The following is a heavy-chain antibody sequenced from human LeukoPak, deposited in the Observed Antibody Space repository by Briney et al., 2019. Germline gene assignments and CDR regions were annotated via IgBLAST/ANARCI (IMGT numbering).Heavy chain of an antibody. Sequence: PSETLSLTCTVSGGSISSSSYYWGWIRQPPGKGLEWIGSIYYSGSTYYNPSLKSRVTTSVDTSKNQFSLKLSSVTAADTAVYYCARGNSGSSYYYYMDVWGKGTTVTVSS. CDR3: ARGNSGSSYYYYMDV. CDR1: GGSISSSSYY. V-gene: IGHV4-39*07. CDR2: IYYSGST. D-gene: IGHD1-26*01. J-gene: IGHJ6*03.